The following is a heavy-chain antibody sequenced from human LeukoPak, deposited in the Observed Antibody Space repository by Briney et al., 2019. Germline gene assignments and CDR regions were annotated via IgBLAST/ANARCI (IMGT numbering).Heavy chain of an antibody. V-gene: IGHV4-38-2*01. D-gene: IGHD3-22*01. Sequence: SETLSLTCAVSDYSISSGNYWGWIRQPPGKGLEWIGSVYHSGSTHYRPSLKSRVTISVDTSKNQFSLKLSSVTAADTAVCYCARNDSSGYFDYWGQGTLVTVSS. CDR2: VYHSGST. CDR1: DYSISSGNY. J-gene: IGHJ4*02. CDR3: ARNDSSGYFDY.